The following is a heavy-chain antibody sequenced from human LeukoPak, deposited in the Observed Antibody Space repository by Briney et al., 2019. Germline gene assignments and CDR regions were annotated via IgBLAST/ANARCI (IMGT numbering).Heavy chain of an antibody. V-gene: IGHV4-59*08. CDR3: ARHGGTTEGYGLDV. D-gene: IGHD1-1*01. CDR2: IYYSGRT. CDR1: GGSISYYY. Sequence: KPSETLSLTCTVSGGSISYYYWSWIRQPPGKGLEWIGYIYYSGRTNYNPSLQSRVTISVDTSKNQFSLKLSSVTAADTAVYYCARHGGTTEGYGLDVWGQGTTVTVSS. J-gene: IGHJ6*02.